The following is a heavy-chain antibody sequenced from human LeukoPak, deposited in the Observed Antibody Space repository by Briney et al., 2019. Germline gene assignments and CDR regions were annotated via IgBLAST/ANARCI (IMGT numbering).Heavy chain of an antibody. V-gene: IGHV3-21*01. CDR1: GFTFSSYS. CDR3: ASNPLLWFGELSDNWFDP. CDR2: ISSSSSYI. J-gene: IGHJ5*02. Sequence: GGSLRLSCAASGFTFSSYSMNWVRQAPGKGLEWVSSISSSSSYIYYADSVKGRFTISRDNAKNSLYLQMNSLRAEDTAVYYCASNPLLWFGELSDNWFDPWGQGTLVTVSS. D-gene: IGHD3-10*01.